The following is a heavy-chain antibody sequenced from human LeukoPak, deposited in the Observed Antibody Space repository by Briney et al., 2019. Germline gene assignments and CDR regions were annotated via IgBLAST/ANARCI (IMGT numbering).Heavy chain of an antibody. CDR3: ARGKVGASTSPFDY. J-gene: IGHJ4*02. V-gene: IGHV3-23*01. D-gene: IGHD1-26*01. Sequence: GGSLRLSCAASGFTFSSYAMSWVRQAPGKGLEWVSAISGSGGSTYYADSVKGRFTISRDNSKNTLYLQMNTLRAEDTAVYYCARGKVGASTSPFDYWGQGTLVTVSS. CDR1: GFTFSSYA. CDR2: ISGSGGST.